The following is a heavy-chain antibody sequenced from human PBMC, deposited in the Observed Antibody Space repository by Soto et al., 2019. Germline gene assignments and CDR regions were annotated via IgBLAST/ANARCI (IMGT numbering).Heavy chain of an antibody. V-gene: IGHV4-34*01. CDR2: INHSGIT. CDR1: GGSFSGYY. J-gene: IGHJ4*02. CDR3: AIGPRMWLAGGGY. D-gene: IGHD6-19*01. Sequence: LSLTCSVYGGSFSGYYWSWIRQPPGKGLEWLGEINHSGITDYNPSLKSRITISIDTSKKQFSLKLNSVTAADTAVYYCAIGPRMWLAGGGYWGQGTQVTVSS.